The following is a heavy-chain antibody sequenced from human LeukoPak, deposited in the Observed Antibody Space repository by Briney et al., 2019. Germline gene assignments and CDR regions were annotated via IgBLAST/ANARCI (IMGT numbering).Heavy chain of an antibody. CDR1: GYTFSSYG. Sequence: ASVKVSCKASGYTFSSYGIGWVRQAPRQGLEWMGWITAVNGNTNYAQKVQGRVTMTTDTSTSTAYMELRSLRSDDTAVYFCARDLARGYSYGYNAFDIWGQGTMVTVSS. CDR3: ARDLARGYSYGYNAFDI. D-gene: IGHD5-18*01. J-gene: IGHJ3*02. V-gene: IGHV1-18*01. CDR2: ITAVNGNT.